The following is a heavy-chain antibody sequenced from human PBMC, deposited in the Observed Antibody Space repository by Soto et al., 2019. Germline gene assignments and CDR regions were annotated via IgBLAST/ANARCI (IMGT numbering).Heavy chain of an antibody. J-gene: IGHJ4*02. CDR1: GFSFSSYA. CDR3: ANLFGGSWHVDY. Sequence: EVQLVESGGGLVQPGGSLRLSCAASGFSFSSYAMNWVRQAPGKGLEWLSYISESSSNIYYADSVKGRFTISRDNAKNSLYLQMNSLRDEDTAVYYCANLFGGSWHVDYWGQGTRVTGSS. D-gene: IGHD6-13*01. CDR2: ISESSSNI. V-gene: IGHV3-48*02.